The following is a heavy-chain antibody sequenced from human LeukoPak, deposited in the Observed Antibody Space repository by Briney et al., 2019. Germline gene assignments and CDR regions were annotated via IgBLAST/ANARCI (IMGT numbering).Heavy chain of an antibody. J-gene: IGHJ4*02. D-gene: IGHD1-1*01. V-gene: IGHV4-4*07. CDR2: VHTSGGI. CDR3: ARGPNDFLDY. Sequence: SETLSLTCAVSGGSISSYYWTWIRQPAGKGLEWIGRVHTSGGISYNPFLKSRVTVSVDTSKNQVSLKLTSVTAADTAVYYCARGPNDFLDYWGQGILVTVSS. CDR1: GGSISSYY.